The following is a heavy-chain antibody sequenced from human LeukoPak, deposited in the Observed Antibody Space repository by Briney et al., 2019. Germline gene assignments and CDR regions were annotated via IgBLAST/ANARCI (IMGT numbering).Heavy chain of an antibody. V-gene: IGHV4-4*07. CDR1: GGSISSYY. D-gene: IGHD6-13*01. CDR3: ARNRGYSSSWYYFDY. CDR2: IYTSGST. Sequence: SEALSLTCTVSGGSISSYYWSWIRQPAGKGLEWIGRIYTSGSTNYNPSLKSRVTMSVDTSKNQFSLKLSSVTAADTAVYYCARNRGYSSSWYYFDYWGQGTLVTVSS. J-gene: IGHJ4*02.